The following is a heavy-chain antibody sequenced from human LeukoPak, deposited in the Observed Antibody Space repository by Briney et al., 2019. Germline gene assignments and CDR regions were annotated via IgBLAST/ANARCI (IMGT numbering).Heavy chain of an antibody. CDR2: VSYSGST. D-gene: IGHD2-15*01. J-gene: IGHJ4*02. V-gene: IGHV4-59*01. Sequence: SETLSLTCSVAGGSMSFYYWSWIRQPPGKGLEWIGYVSYSGSTNYSPSLKSRVTISVDTSKNQFSLKLSSVTAADTAVYYCASLSRVAGTFSEFPFWGQGTLVTVSS. CDR3: ASLSRVAGTFSEFPF. CDR1: GGSMSFYY.